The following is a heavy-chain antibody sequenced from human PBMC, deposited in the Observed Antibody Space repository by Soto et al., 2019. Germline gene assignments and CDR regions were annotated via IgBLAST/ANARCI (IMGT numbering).Heavy chain of an antibody. V-gene: IGHV3-15*01. J-gene: IGHJ6*02. Sequence: GGSLRLSCAASGFTFSNAWMSWVRQAPGKGLEWVGRIKSKTDGGTTDYAAPVKGRFTISRDDSKNTLYLQMNSLKTEDTAVYYCTTLISYYDFWSGYYTYGMDVWGQGTTVTVSS. D-gene: IGHD3-3*01. CDR3: TTLISYYDFWSGYYTYGMDV. CDR2: IKSKTDGGTT. CDR1: GFTFSNAW.